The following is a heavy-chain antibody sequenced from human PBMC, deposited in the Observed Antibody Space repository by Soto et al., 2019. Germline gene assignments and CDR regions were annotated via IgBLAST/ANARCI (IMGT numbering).Heavy chain of an antibody. CDR1: GGSISSYY. J-gene: IGHJ6*02. CDR3: ARGGNGGYYYYGMDV. D-gene: IGHD1-1*01. V-gene: IGHV4-59*01. CDR2: IYYSGST. Sequence: SETLSLTCTVSGGSISSYYWSWIRQPPGKGLEWIGYIYYSGSTNYNPSLKSRVTISVDTSKNQFSLKLSSVTAADTAVYYCARGGNGGYYYYGMDVWGQGTTVTVSS.